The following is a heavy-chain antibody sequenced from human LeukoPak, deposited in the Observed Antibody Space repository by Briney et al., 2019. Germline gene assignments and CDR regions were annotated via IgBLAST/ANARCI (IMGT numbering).Heavy chain of an antibody. V-gene: IGHV3-30*01. CDR1: GFTFSRYA. CDR2: ISYDGSNK. Sequence: GGSLRLSCAASGFTFSRYAMHWVRQAPGKGLEWVAVISYDGSNKYYADSVKGRFTISRDNSKNTLYLQMNSLRAEDTAVYYCAREVVYCSSTSCYKNYYYYMDVWGKGTTVTVSS. CDR3: AREVVYCSSTSCYKNYYYYMDV. J-gene: IGHJ6*03. D-gene: IGHD2-2*02.